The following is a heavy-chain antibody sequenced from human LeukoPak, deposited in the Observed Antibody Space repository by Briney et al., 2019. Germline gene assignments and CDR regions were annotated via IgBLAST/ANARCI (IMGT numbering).Heavy chain of an antibody. CDR3: ARVYCTSTSCSSGYFDY. Sequence: GGSLRLSCAASGFIVSSNYMSWVRQAPGKGLEWVSLIYSGGNTYYADSVKGRFTISRDNSKNTLYLQMNSLRAEDTAVYYCARVYCTSTSCSSGYFDYWGQGTLVTVSS. CDR1: GFIVSSNY. CDR2: IYSGGNT. D-gene: IGHD2-2*01. J-gene: IGHJ4*02. V-gene: IGHV3-53*01.